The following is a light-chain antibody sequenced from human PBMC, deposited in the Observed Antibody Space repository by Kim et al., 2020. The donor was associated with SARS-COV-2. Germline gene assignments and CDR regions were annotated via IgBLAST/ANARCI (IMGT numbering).Light chain of an antibody. CDR1: QSISSY. V-gene: IGKV1-39*01. J-gene: IGKJ1*01. Sequence: ASVGDRVTITCRASQSISSYLNWYQEKPGKAPKLLIYAASSLQSGVPSRFSGSGSGTDFTLTISSLQPEDFATYYCQQSYSTPRTFGQGTKVDIK. CDR2: AAS. CDR3: QQSYSTPRT.